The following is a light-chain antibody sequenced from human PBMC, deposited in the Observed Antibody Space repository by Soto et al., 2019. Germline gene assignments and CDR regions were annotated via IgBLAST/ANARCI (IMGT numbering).Light chain of an antibody. CDR3: GAWDDSLNGLL. CDR2: SDN. Sequence: QSVLTQPPSASGTPGQVFTISCSGSNSNIGDNSVNWYQQLPGTAPKLLIYSDNRRPSGVPDRFSGSKSGTSASLAISGLQSEDEAEYYCGAWDDSLNGLLFGGGTQLTVL. J-gene: IGLJ3*02. V-gene: IGLV1-44*01. CDR1: NSNIGDNS.